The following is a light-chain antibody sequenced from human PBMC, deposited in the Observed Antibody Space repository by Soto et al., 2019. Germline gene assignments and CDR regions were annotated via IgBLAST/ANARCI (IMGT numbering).Light chain of an antibody. CDR2: GAS. J-gene: IGKJ2*01. CDR1: QSVSSSY. Sequence: EIVLTQSPGTLPLSPGERATLSCRASQSVSSSYLVWYQQKPGQAPRPLIYGASSRATGIPDRFSGSGSGTAFTLTISRLEAEDFGVYYCQQYGSSPFTFGQGTKLEIK. V-gene: IGKV3-20*01. CDR3: QQYGSSPFT.